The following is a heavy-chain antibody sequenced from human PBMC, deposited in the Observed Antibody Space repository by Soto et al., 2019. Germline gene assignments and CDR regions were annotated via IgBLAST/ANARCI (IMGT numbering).Heavy chain of an antibody. V-gene: IGHV4-59*01. CDR2: IYYSGST. D-gene: IGHD3-9*01. J-gene: IGHJ3*02. CDR3: ARDIGAVRYFDWSHAFDI. Sequence: ALETLSLTCTVSGGSISSYYLSWIRQPPGKGLEWIGYIYYSGSTNYNPSLKSRVTISVDTSKNQFSLKLSSVTAADTAVYYCARDIGAVRYFDWSHAFDIWGQGTMVTVSS. CDR1: GGSISSYY.